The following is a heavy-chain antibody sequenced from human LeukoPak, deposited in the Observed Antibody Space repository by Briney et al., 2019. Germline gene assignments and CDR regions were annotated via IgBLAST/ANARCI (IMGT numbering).Heavy chain of an antibody. CDR2: INPNSGGT. D-gene: IGHD3-9*01. Sequence: ASVKVSCKASEYTFTHHYMHWVRQAPGQGLEWMGWINPNSGGTNYAQKFQGRVTMTRDTSISTAYMELSRLRSDDTAVYYCARDRVTIFYGGYYYYMDVWGKGTTVTISS. V-gene: IGHV1-2*02. CDR3: ARDRVTIFYGGYYYYMDV. J-gene: IGHJ6*03. CDR1: EYTFTHHY.